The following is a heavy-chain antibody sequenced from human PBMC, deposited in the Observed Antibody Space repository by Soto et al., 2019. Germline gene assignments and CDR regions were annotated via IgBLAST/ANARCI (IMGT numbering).Heavy chain of an antibody. CDR3: ARSGLIAVAGSDFDY. D-gene: IGHD6-19*01. CDR1: GYTFTGYY. J-gene: IGHJ4*02. CDR2: INPNSGGT. V-gene: IGHV1-2*02. Sequence: ASVKVSCKASGYTFTGYYMHWVRQAPGQGLEWMGWINPNSGGTNYAQKLQGRVTMTRDTSISTAYMELSRLRSDDTAVYYCARSGLIAVAGSDFDYWGQGTLVTVSS.